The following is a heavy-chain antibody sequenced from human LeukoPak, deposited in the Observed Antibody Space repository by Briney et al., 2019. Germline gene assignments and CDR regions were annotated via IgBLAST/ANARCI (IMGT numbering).Heavy chain of an antibody. J-gene: IGHJ4*02. V-gene: IGHV3-33*06. CDR1: GFTFSSYG. CDR2: IWYDGSNK. Sequence: GGSLRLSCAASGFTFSSYGMHWVRQAPGKGLEWVAVIWYDGSNKYYADPVKGRFTISRDNSKNTLYLQMNSLRAEDTAVYYCAKPTKVRYSSGWQYAYFDYWGQGTLVTVSS. D-gene: IGHD6-19*01. CDR3: AKPTKVRYSSGWQYAYFDY.